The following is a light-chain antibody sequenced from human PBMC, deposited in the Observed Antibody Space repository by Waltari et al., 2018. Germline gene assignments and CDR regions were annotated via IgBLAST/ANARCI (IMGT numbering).Light chain of an antibody. CDR2: GAS. Sequence: EIELTQSPGTLSLSPGERATLSCRARQSVSSSYLARDQHKPGQAPRLLIYGASSSATGIPDGCSGSGSGTDFTLTISAVQAEDGAVYYCQQYYSSPAFGGGTRVVIK. J-gene: IGKJ4*01. CDR3: QQYYSSPA. V-gene: IGKV3-20*01. CDR1: QSVSSSY.